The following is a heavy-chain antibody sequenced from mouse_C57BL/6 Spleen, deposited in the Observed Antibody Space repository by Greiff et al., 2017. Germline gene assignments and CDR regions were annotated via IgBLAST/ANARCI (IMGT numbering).Heavy chain of an antibody. Sequence: QVHVKQSGPELVKPGASVKISCKASGYAFSSSWMNWVKQRPGQGLEWIGRIFPGDGDTNYNGKFKGKATLTADESSSTAYRQLSSLTSDDSAVNFWARGGYVSKERYFGGWGTGATVTFAS. CDR3: ARGGYVSKERYFGG. CDR1: GYAFSSSW. CDR2: IFPGDGDT. J-gene: IGHJ1*03. V-gene: IGHV1-82*01. D-gene: IGHD1-1*01.